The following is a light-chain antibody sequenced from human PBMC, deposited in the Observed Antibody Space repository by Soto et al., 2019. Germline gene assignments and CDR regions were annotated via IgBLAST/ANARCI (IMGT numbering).Light chain of an antibody. CDR2: DAS. CDR1: QSISTY. J-gene: IGKJ3*01. Sequence: ETVLTQFPATLSLSPGERATLSCRASQSISTYLAWYQQKPGQAPRLLIYDASNRATGIPARFSGSGSGTDFTLTISSLEPEDFAVYYCHQRSNWPPFTFGPGTKVDI. V-gene: IGKV3-11*01. CDR3: HQRSNWPPFT.